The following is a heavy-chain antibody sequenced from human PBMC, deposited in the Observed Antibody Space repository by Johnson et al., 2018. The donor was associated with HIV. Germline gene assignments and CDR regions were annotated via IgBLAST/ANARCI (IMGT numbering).Heavy chain of an antibody. D-gene: IGHD2-2*01. CDR2: ISGSGGST. CDR3: ARGVVVVPAASSHAFDI. J-gene: IGHJ3*02. V-gene: IGHV3-23*04. Sequence: VQLVESGGGLVQPGGSLRLSCAASGFTFSSYAMSWVRQAPGKGLEWVSAISGSGGSTYYADSVKGRFTISRDNSKNTLYLQMNSLRAEDKAVYYCARGVVVVPAASSHAFDIWGQVTMVTVSS. CDR1: GFTFSSYA.